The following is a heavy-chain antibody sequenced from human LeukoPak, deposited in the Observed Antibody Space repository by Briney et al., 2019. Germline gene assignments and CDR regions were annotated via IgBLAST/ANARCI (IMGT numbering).Heavy chain of an antibody. V-gene: IGHV4-4*07. D-gene: IGHD3-22*01. Sequence: SETLSLTCTVSGGSLSSYYWSWIRQPAGKGLEWIGRIYTSGSTNYNPSLKSRVTISVDKSKNQFSLRLSSVTAADTAVYYCARDRYYDSSGYALFDYWGQGTLVTVSS. CDR2: IYTSGST. J-gene: IGHJ4*02. CDR3: ARDRYYDSSGYALFDY. CDR1: GGSLSSYY.